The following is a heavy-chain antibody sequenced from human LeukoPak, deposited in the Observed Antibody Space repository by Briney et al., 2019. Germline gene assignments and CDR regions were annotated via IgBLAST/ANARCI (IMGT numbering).Heavy chain of an antibody. V-gene: IGHV1-69*06. CDR2: IIPIFGTA. J-gene: IGHJ4*02. CDR3: ARGSDHWNDEYGSGLFDY. Sequence: ASVKVSCKASGGTFSSYAISWVRQAPGQGLEWMGGIIPIFGTANYAQKFQGRVTTTADKSTSTAYMELSSLRSEDTAVYYCARGSDHWNDEYGSGLFDYWGQGTLVTVSS. CDR1: GGTFSSYA. D-gene: IGHD1-1*01.